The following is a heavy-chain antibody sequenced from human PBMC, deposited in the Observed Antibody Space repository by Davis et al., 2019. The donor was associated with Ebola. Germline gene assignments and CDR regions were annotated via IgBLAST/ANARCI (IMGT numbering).Heavy chain of an antibody. CDR1: GFTFSSYS. CDR3: AKDKSPSTAGIFDI. V-gene: IGHV3-23*01. D-gene: IGHD6-13*01. J-gene: IGHJ3*02. Sequence: GESLKISCAASGFTFSSYSMNWVRQAPGKGLEWVSAISGSGGSTYYADSVKGRFTISRDNSKNTLYLQMNSLRAEDTAVYYCAKDKSPSTAGIFDIWGQGTMVTVSS. CDR2: ISGSGGST.